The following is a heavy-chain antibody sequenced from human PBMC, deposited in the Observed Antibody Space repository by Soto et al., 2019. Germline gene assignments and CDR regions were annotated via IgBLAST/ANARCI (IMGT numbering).Heavy chain of an antibody. Sequence: SQTLSLTCAISGDSVSSNSAAWRWNRKSPSRGLEWLGRTYYRSKWYNVYAVSVKSRITINPDTSKNQFSLQLNSVTPEDTAVYYCARVVDRGGTDTFAIWGQGTVV. CDR2: TYYRSKWYN. CDR3: ARVVDRGGTDTFAI. D-gene: IGHD1-26*01. CDR1: GDSVSSNSAA. V-gene: IGHV6-1*01. J-gene: IGHJ3*02.